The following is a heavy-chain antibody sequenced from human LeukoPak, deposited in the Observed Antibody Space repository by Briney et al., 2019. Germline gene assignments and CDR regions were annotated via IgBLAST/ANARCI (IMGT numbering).Heavy chain of an antibody. V-gene: IGHV4-39*01. CDR1: GVSISASTYY. Sequence: SETLSLTCTVSGVSISASTYYWAWIRQPPGKGLEWIGSMFYRGSTYYNASLKSRVTISVDTSKNQFPLNLSSVTASNTAIFYCARQGGWGGAASLIEYWGQGTLVTVSS. CDR2: MFYRGST. D-gene: IGHD1-26*01. CDR3: ARQGGWGGAASLIEY. J-gene: IGHJ4*02.